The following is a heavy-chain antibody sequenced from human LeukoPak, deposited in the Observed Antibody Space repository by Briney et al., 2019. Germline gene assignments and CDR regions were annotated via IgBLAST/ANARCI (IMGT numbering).Heavy chain of an antibody. D-gene: IGHD4-11*01. CDR3: ARIHSNYPFDI. Sequence: GGSLRLSCAASGYTFSSYSMNWVRQAPGKGLEWVSSISSSSSYIYYADSVKGRFTISRDIAKSSLYLQMNSLRAEDTAVYYCARIHSNYPFDIWGQGTMVTVSS. J-gene: IGHJ3*02. V-gene: IGHV3-21*01. CDR1: GYTFSSYS. CDR2: ISSSSSYI.